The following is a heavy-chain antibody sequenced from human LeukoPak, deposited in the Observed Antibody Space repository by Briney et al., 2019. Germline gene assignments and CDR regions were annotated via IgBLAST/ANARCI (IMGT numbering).Heavy chain of an antibody. CDR1: GGSISSSSYY. V-gene: IGHV4-39*07. D-gene: IGHD3-10*01. J-gene: IGHJ4*02. Sequence: NTSETLSLTCTVSGGSISSSSYYWSWIRQPPGKGLEWIGEINHGGSTNYNPSLKSRVTISVDTSKNQFSLKLSSVTAADTAVYYCAGEEADGSGSFDYWGQGTLVTVSS. CDR3: AGEEADGSGSFDY. CDR2: INHGGST.